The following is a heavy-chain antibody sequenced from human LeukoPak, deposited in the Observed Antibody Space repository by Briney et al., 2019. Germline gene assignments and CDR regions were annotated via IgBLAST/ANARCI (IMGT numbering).Heavy chain of an antibody. CDR1: GYTFTGYY. CDR3: ASWDWNPNYYFDY. V-gene: IGHV1-2*06. J-gene: IGHJ4*02. Sequence: ASVKVSCKTSGYTFTGYYMHWVRQAPGQGLEWMGRINPNSGGTNYAQKFQGRVTMTRDTSITTAYMELSSLRSDDTAVYYCASWDWNPNYYFDYWGQRTLVTVSS. CDR2: INPNSGGT. D-gene: IGHD1-1*01.